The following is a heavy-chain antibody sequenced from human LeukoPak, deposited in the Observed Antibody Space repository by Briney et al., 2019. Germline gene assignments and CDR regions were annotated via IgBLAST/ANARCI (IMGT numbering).Heavy chain of an antibody. Sequence: SETLSLTCTVSGGSISSGFYYWGWIRQPPGKGLEWIGSIYYSGSTHYNPSLKSRVTISVDTSKNQFSLKLSSVTAADTAVYYCARDDSSGYYWVYAFDIWGQGTLVTVSS. CDR1: GGSISSGFYY. J-gene: IGHJ3*02. D-gene: IGHD3-22*01. CDR3: ARDDSSGYYWVYAFDI. V-gene: IGHV4-39*07. CDR2: IYYSGST.